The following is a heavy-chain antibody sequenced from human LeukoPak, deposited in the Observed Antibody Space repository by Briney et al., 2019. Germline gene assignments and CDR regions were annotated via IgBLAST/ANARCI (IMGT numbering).Heavy chain of an antibody. D-gene: IGHD3-10*01. CDR3: ARGRGRWYGSGSYYNWVFDY. CDR2: INHSGST. V-gene: IGHV4-34*01. CDR1: GFTFSSYA. J-gene: IGHJ4*02. Sequence: GSLRLSCAASGFTFSSYAMSWIRQPPGKGPEWIGEINHSGSTNYNPSLKSRVTISVDTSKNQFSLKLSSVTAADTAVYYCARGRGRWYGSGSYYNWVFDYWGQGTLVTVSS.